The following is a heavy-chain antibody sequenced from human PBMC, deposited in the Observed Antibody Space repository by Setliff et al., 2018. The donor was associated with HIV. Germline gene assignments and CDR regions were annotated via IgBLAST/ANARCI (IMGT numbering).Heavy chain of an antibody. CDR2: IHHSGGT. D-gene: IGHD6-13*01. J-gene: IGHJ4*02. CDR1: YGSISGHY. CDR3: ARLPDINSWPFDY. V-gene: IGHV4-59*11. Sequence: SETLSLTCTVSYGSISGHYWTWIRRPPGKGLEWIGYIHHSGGTQYNPSLMSRLIMSVDSSKNQFSLSLSSVTAADTAVYYCARLPDINSWPFDYWARGTLVTVSS.